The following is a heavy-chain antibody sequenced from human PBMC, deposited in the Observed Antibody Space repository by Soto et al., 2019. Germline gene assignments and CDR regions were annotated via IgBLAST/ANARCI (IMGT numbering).Heavy chain of an antibody. CDR3: AKGAGSNYYGMDV. J-gene: IGHJ6*02. V-gene: IGHV3-30*18. Sequence: QVQLVESGGGVVQPGRSLRLSCAASGFTFSSYGMHWVRKAPGKGLEWVAVISYDGSNKYYADSVKGRFTISRDNSKNTLYLQMNSLRAEDTAVYYCAKGAGSNYYGMDVWGQGTTVTVSS. CDR1: GFTFSSYG. CDR2: ISYDGSNK. D-gene: IGHD3-10*01.